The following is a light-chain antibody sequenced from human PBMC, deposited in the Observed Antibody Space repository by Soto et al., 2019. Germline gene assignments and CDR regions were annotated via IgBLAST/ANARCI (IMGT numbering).Light chain of an antibody. CDR1: QSVSSG. CDR2: GIS. Sequence: EIVLTQSPAPLSLSPGERATLSCRASQSVSSGYVAWYQQKPGQSPRLLIYGISTRATGIPTRFSGSGSGTEFTLTISSLQSEDFAVYYCQQYINWPRTLGQGTKVDIK. J-gene: IGKJ1*01. V-gene: IGKV3-15*01. CDR3: QQYINWPRT.